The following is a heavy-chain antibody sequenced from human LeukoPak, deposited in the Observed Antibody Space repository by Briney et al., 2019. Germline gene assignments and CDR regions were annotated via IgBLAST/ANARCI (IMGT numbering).Heavy chain of an antibody. Sequence: GGSLRLSCTVSGFTVSSNSMSCVRQAPGKGLEWVSGISASGGRTYYADAVRGRFTISRDNSKNTLYVQMNSLRAEDTAVYYCASYYFESSGNYKFDYWGQGILVTVSS. CDR1: GFTVSSNS. D-gene: IGHD3-22*01. CDR3: ASYYFESSGNYKFDY. V-gene: IGHV3-23*01. J-gene: IGHJ4*02. CDR2: ISASGGRT.